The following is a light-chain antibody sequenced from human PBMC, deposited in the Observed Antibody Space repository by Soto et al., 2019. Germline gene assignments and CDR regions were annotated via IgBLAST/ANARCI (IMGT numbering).Light chain of an antibody. CDR1: QSVSSNY. CDR3: QQYGSSPWT. J-gene: IGKJ1*01. Sequence: EIVLTQSPGTLSLSPGERVTLSCRANQSVSSNYLAWYQQKPGQAPRLLIYGVSSRATGIPDRFSGSGSGTDFSLTSSRLEPEDFAVFYWQQYGSSPWTFGQGTNVEIK. CDR2: GVS. V-gene: IGKV3-20*01.